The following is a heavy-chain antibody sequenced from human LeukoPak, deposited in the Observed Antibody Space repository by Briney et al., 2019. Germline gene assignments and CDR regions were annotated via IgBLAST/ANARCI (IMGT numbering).Heavy chain of an antibody. J-gene: IGHJ3*02. CDR1: GFTFSTHA. Sequence: GGSLRLSCASSGFTFSTHAMHWVRQAPGKGLEWVAFIWFDGSNRYYADSVKGRFTISRDNSKNTLYLQMNSLRAEDTALYFRAGDPPNSGFAFAIWGQGTMVTVSS. V-gene: IGHV3-33*01. D-gene: IGHD5-12*01. CDR3: AGDPPNSGFAFAI. CDR2: IWFDGSNR.